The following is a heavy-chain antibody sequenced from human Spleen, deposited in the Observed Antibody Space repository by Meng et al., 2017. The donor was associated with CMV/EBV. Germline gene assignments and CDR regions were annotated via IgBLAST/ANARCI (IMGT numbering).Heavy chain of an antibody. CDR3: ARVERRNDTFDI. CDR2: SGGSGGTT. D-gene: IGHD1-1*01. CDR1: GFTFSSYA. J-gene: IGHJ3*02. Sequence: LSLTCAASGFTFSSYAMGWVRQAPGKGLEWVSVSGGSGGTTYYADSVRGRFTISRDNAKNSLYLQMNSLRAEDTAIFYCARVERRNDTFDIWGQGTMVTVSS. V-gene: IGHV3-23*01.